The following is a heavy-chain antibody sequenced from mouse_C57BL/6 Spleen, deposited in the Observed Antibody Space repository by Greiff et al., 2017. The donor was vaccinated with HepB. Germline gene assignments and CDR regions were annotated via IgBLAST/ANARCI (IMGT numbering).Heavy chain of an antibody. V-gene: IGHV8-12*01. D-gene: IGHD1-1*01. CDR2: IYWDDDK. CDR1: GFSLSTSGMG. Sequence: QVTLKVCGPGILQSSQTLSLTCSFSGFSLSTSGMGVSWIRQPSGKGLEWLAHIYWDDDKRYNPSLKSRLTISKDTSRNQVFLKITSVDTADTATYYCAITTVVAHWYFDVWGTGTTVTVSS. J-gene: IGHJ1*03. CDR3: AITTVVAHWYFDV.